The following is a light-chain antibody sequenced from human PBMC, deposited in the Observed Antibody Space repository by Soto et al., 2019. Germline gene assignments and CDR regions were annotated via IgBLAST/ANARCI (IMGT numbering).Light chain of an antibody. J-gene: IGLJ2*01. CDR1: SSNVGNNY. V-gene: IGLV1-47*02. CDR3: AAWDDSLNML. CDR2: SNT. Sequence: QSVLTQPPSASGTPGQRVTSSCSGSSSNVGNNYVYWHQHLPGTAPKLLIYSNTPRPSGVPDRFSASKWGSSASLVISGLRSEDEADYYCAAWDDSLNMLVGGGTKLTVL.